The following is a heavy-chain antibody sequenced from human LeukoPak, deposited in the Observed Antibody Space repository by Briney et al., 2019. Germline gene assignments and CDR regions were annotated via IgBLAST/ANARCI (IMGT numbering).Heavy chain of an antibody. CDR3: ARGGDYGPNDAFDI. CDR1: GGTFSSYA. D-gene: IGHD4-17*01. V-gene: IGHV1-69*13. J-gene: IGHJ3*02. Sequence: SVKVSCKASGGTFSSYAISWVRQAPGQGLEWMGGIIPIFGTANYAQKFQGRVTITADESTSTAYMELSSLRSEDTAVYYCARGGDYGPNDAFDIWGQGTMVTVSS. CDR2: IIPIFGTA.